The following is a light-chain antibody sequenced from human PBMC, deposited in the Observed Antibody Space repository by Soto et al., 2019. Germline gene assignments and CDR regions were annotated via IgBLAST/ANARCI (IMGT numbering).Light chain of an antibody. CDR1: LSFNSWY. J-gene: IGKJ1*01. V-gene: IGKV3-20*01. CDR3: QQYNYSPTT. Sequence: EIVLTQSPGTLSLSPGERATLSCRAILSFNSWYLAWYQQKPGQAPRLLIYDASSRATGIPDRFSGSGSGTDFTFTFSRLEPEDFAVYYCQQYNYSPTTFGQGTKV. CDR2: DAS.